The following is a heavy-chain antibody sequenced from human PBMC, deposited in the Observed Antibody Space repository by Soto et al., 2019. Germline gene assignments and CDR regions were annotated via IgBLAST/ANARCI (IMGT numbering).Heavy chain of an antibody. Sequence: QVQLQESGPGLVKPSGTLSLTCAVSGGSISSSNWWSWVRQPPGKGLEWIGEIYHSGSTNYNPSLKSRITISIDKSKKQFPLKRSSVTAADSAVYYSARRWMVRGVMNWFDPWGQGTLVTVSS. J-gene: IGHJ5*02. D-gene: IGHD3-10*01. CDR3: ARRWMVRGVMNWFDP. CDR2: IYHSGST. V-gene: IGHV4-4*02. CDR1: GGSISSSNW.